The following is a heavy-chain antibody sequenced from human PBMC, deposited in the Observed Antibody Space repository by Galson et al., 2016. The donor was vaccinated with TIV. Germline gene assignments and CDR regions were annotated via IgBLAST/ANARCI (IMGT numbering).Heavy chain of an antibody. Sequence: SLRLSCAASGFTFSSYWMSWVRQAPGKGLEWVAVISNDGNTKHYADSVKGRFTISRDNSKNTVFLQMNSLRPEDTALYYCARTLTSDYGDPLDYWGQGTLVTVSS. V-gene: IGHV3-30*03. CDR2: ISNDGNTK. D-gene: IGHD4-17*01. CDR3: ARTLTSDYGDPLDY. J-gene: IGHJ4*02. CDR1: GFTFSSYW.